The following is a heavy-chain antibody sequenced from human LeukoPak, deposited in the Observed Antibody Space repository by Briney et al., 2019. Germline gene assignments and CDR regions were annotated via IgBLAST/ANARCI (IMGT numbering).Heavy chain of an antibody. D-gene: IGHD5-12*01. J-gene: IGHJ6*02. CDR1: GFTFSSYA. CDR3: AKDEGLRSYYYGMDV. V-gene: IGHV3-30*18. Sequence: GGSLRLSCAASGFTFSSYAMSWVRQAPGKGLEWVAVISYDGSNKYYADSVKGRFTISRDNSKNTLYLQMNSLRAEDTAVYYCAKDEGLRSYYYGMDVWGQGTTVTVSS. CDR2: ISYDGSNK.